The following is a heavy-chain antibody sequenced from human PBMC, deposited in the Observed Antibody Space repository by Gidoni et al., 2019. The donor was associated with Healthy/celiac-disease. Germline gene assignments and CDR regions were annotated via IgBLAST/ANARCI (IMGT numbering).Heavy chain of an antibody. Sequence: QVQLVESGGGVVQSGRSLRLSCAASGFPFSSSGMNSIRQAPGKGLEWVAVISYDGSNKYYADAVKGRFTISRDNSKNTLYLQMNSLRAEDTAVYYCAKGEGDCSSTSCYSPYYYGMDVWGQGTTVTVSS. CDR1: GFPFSSSG. CDR3: AKGEGDCSSTSCYSPYYYGMDV. V-gene: IGHV3-30*18. J-gene: IGHJ6*02. D-gene: IGHD2-2*01. CDR2: ISYDGSNK.